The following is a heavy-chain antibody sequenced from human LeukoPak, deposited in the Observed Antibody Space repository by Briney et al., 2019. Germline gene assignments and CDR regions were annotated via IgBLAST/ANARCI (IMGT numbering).Heavy chain of an antibody. D-gene: IGHD6-6*01. Sequence: GGSLRLSCAASGFTFSSYWMHWVRQAPGKGLVWVSRFNSDGSNTSYADSVRGRFSISRDNAKNTLYLQMNSLRAEDTAVYYCARGLSGYASSLGYWGQGTLVTVSA. CDR1: GFTFSSYW. CDR2: FNSDGSNT. J-gene: IGHJ4*02. CDR3: ARGLSGYASSLGY. V-gene: IGHV3-74*01.